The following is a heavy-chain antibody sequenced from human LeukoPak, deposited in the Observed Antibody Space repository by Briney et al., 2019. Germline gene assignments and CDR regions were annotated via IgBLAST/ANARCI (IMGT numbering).Heavy chain of an antibody. V-gene: IGHV4-59*08. J-gene: IGHJ4*02. Sequence: SETLSLTCTVSGGSISSYYWSWIRQPPGKGLEWIGYISDSGSTNYNPSLKSRVTISVDTSKNQFSLKLSSVTAADTAVYYCARRDHSSGWFHFDYWGQGTLVTVSS. D-gene: IGHD6-19*01. CDR1: GGSISSYY. CDR2: ISDSGST. CDR3: ARRDHSSGWFHFDY.